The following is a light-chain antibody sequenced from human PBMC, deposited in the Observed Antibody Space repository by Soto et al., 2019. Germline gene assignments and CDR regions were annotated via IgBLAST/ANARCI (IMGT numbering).Light chain of an antibody. CDR3: CSYAGSYTHVV. J-gene: IGLJ2*01. CDR2: DVS. Sequence: QSVLTQPRSVSGSPGQSVTISCTGTSSDVGGYNYVSWYQQHPGKAPKLMIYDVSKRPSGVPDRFSGSKSGNTASLTISGLQAEDEADYCCCSYAGSYTHVVFGGGTKLTVL. CDR1: SSDVGGYNY. V-gene: IGLV2-11*01.